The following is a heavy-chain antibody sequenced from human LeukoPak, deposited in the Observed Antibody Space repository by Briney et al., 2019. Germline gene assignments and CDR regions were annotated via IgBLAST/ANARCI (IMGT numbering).Heavy chain of an antibody. CDR1: GHTFTGYY. CDR3: ANVYSNYWEWEY. D-gene: IGHD1-26*01. V-gene: IGHV1-2*02. Sequence: ASVKVSCKASGHTFTGYYLHWARQAPGQGLEWMGWINPNSGGTNYAQKFQGRVTMTRDTSISTAYMELYSLTSDDTAVYYCANVYSNYWEWEYWGQGTLVTVSS. CDR2: INPNSGGT. J-gene: IGHJ4*02.